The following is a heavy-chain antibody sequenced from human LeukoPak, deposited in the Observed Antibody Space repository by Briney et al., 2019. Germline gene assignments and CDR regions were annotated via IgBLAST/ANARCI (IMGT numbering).Heavy chain of an antibody. J-gene: IGHJ1*01. CDR3: ARVQDGSSWYEYFQH. CDR2: ISGSSTYI. Sequence: GGSLRLSCVASGFTFRTYSMNWVRQAPGKGLEWVSSISGSSTYIYYADSVKGRFTISRDNAKNSLFLQMNSLRAEDTAVYYCARVQDGSSWYEYFQHWGQGTLVTVS. CDR1: GFTFRTYS. D-gene: IGHD6-13*01. V-gene: IGHV3-21*01.